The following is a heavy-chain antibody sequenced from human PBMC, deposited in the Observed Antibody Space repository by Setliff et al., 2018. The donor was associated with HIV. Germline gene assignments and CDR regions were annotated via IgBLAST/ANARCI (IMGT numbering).Heavy chain of an antibody. J-gene: IGHJ5*02. D-gene: IGHD2-21*02. CDR1: GGSISSYY. V-gene: IGHV4-4*07. Sequence: SETLSLTCTVSGGSISSYYWSWIRQPAGKGLEWIGRIYTSGSTNYNPSLKSRVTISGQTSNNQFSLQLTSVTAADTAVYYCARHDCGGDCSINWFDPWGQGTLVTVSS. CDR2: IYTSGST. CDR3: ARHDCGGDCSINWFDP.